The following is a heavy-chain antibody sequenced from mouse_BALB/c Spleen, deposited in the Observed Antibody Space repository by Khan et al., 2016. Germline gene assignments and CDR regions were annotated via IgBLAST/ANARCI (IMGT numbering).Heavy chain of an antibody. CDR1: GFTFSDYY. J-gene: IGHJ3*01. Sequence: EVELVESGGGLVKPGGSLKLSCAASGFTFSDYYMYWVRQTPEKRLEWVATISDGGSYTYYPASVTGRFTISRDNAKHNLYLQMSSLKSEDTAMYYCAREGLRRGFAYWGQGTLVTVSA. CDR2: ISDGGSYT. V-gene: IGHV5-4*02. D-gene: IGHD2-4*01. CDR3: AREGLRRGFAY.